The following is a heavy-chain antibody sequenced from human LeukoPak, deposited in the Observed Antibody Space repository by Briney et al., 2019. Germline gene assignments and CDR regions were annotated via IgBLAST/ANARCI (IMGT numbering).Heavy chain of an antibody. CDR1: GGTFSSYA. D-gene: IGHD2-2*01. J-gene: IGHJ3*02. CDR3: ASHKYCSSTSCYAFDI. CDR2: IIPIFGTA. Sequence: GASVKVSCKASGGTFSSYAISWVRQAPGQGLEWMGGIIPIFGTANYAQKFQGRVTITADESTSTAYMELSSLRSEDTAVYYCASHKYCSSTSCYAFDIWGQGTMVAVSS. V-gene: IGHV1-69*13.